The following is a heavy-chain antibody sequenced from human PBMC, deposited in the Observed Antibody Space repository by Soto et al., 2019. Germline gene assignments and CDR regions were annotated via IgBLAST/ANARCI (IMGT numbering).Heavy chain of an antibody. D-gene: IGHD3-3*01. Sequence: GGSLRLSCAASGFTFSSYDMHWVRQATGKGLEWVSAIGTAGDTYYPGSVKGRFTISRENAKNSLYLQMNSLRAEDTAVYYCASFGTGTNYYYGMDVWGQGTTVTVSS. CDR3: ASFGTGTNYYYGMDV. V-gene: IGHV3-13*01. CDR2: IGTAGDT. J-gene: IGHJ6*02. CDR1: GFTFSSYD.